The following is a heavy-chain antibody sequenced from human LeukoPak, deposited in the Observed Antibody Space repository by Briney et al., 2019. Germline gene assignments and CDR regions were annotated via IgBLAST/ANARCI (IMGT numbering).Heavy chain of an antibody. D-gene: IGHD6-19*01. CDR1: GYTFTIYG. V-gene: IGHV1-18*01. Sequence: ASVKVSCKASGYTFTIYGISWVRQAPGQGLEWMGWISAYNGNTNYAQKLQGRVTMTTDTSTSTAYMELRSLRSDDTAVYYCARVLGKIAVAGTVFDYWGQGTLVTVSS. CDR2: ISAYNGNT. J-gene: IGHJ4*02. CDR3: ARVLGKIAVAGTVFDY.